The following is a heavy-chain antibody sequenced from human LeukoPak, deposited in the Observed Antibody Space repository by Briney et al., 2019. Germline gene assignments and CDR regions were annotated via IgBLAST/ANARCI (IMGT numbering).Heavy chain of an antibody. CDR2: ISSSSSTI. J-gene: IGHJ4*02. D-gene: IGHD2-15*01. Sequence: GGSLRLSCAASGFTFSSYSMNWVRQAPGKGLEWVSYISSSSSTIYDADSVKGRFTISRDNAKNSLYLQMNSLRAEDTAVYYCARDEVVVAAIIDYWGQGTLVTVSS. CDR1: GFTFSSYS. V-gene: IGHV3-48*01. CDR3: ARDEVVVAAIIDY.